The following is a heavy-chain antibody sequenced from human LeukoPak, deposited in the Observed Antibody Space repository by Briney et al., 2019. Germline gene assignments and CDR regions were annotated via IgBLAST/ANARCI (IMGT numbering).Heavy chain of an antibody. J-gene: IGHJ4*02. V-gene: IGHV1-8*01. CDR1: GYTFTSYD. Sequence: ASVKVSCKASGYTFTSYDINWVRQATGQGLERMGWMNPNSGNTGYAQKLQGRVTMTTDTSTSTAYMELRSLRSDDTAVYYCARDGYRGSYYWPYDYWGQGTLVTVSS. CDR2: MNPNSGNT. CDR3: ARDGYRGSYYWPYDY. D-gene: IGHD1-26*01.